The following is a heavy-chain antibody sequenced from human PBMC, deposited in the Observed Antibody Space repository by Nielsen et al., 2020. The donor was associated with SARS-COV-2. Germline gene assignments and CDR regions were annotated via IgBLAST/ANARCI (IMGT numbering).Heavy chain of an antibody. CDR2: ISYDGSNK. CDR1: GFTFANYG. J-gene: IGHJ6*03. CDR3: ARVAGRAMDV. V-gene: IGHV3-30*03. D-gene: IGHD3-10*01. Sequence: GESLKISCAASGFTFANYGMHWVRQAPGKGLEWVAVISYDGSNKYYADSVKGRFTISRDSSKNTLYLQMSSLRAEDTAVYYCARVAGRAMDVWGKGTTVTVSS.